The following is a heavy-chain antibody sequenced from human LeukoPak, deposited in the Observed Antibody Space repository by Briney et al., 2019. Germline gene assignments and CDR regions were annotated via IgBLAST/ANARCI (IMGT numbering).Heavy chain of an antibody. J-gene: IGHJ4*02. Sequence: PSGTLSLTCAVSGDSSSNTNWWSWVRQPPGRGLEWIGEIFHNGSTNSNPSLKSRVTISLDESKNHFSLRLTTVTAADTAMYYCARDSGTYNDYWGQGILVAVSS. CDR2: IFHNGST. V-gene: IGHV4-4*02. D-gene: IGHD1-26*01. CDR1: GDSSSNTNW. CDR3: ARDSGTYNDY.